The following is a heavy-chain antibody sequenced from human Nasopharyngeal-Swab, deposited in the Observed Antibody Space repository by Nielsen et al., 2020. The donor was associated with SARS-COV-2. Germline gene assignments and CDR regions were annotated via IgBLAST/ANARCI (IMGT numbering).Heavy chain of an antibody. J-gene: IGHJ3*02. CDR2: ISSNGGST. D-gene: IGHD1-26*01. CDR1: GIPSSSYA. Sequence: SSSASGIPSSSYALHSLRPAPGKGLEYVSAISSNGGSTYYADSVKSRFTISRDNSKNTLYLQMSSMRAEDTAVYYCVKAPRGSYRSGDAFDIWGQGTMVTVSS. CDR3: VKAPRGSYRSGDAFDI. V-gene: IGHV3-64D*06.